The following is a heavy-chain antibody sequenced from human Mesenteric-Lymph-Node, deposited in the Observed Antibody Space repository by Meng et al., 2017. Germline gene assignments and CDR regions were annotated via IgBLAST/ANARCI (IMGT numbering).Heavy chain of an antibody. CDR2: IYHSGST. CDR3: ARVTPYVSGSNFDY. CDR1: GYSISSGYY. D-gene: IGHD3-10*01. J-gene: IGHJ4*02. V-gene: IGHV4-38-2*02. Sequence: GSLRLSCTVSGYSISSGYYWGWIRQPPGKGLEWIGSIYHSGSTYYNPSLKSRVTISVDTSKNQFSLKLSSVTAADTAVYYCARVTPYVSGSNFDYWGQGTLVTVSS.